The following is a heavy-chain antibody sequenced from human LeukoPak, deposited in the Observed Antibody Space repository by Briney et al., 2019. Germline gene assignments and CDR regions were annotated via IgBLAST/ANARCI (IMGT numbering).Heavy chain of an antibody. Sequence: PGRSLRLSCTASGFTFGDYAMSWVRQAPGKGLEWVGFIRSKAYGGTTEYAASVKGRFTISRDDSKSIAYLQMNCLKTEDTAVYYCTSENDVLRFLEWLLPTDYWGQGTLVTVSS. J-gene: IGHJ4*02. CDR2: IRSKAYGGTT. V-gene: IGHV3-49*04. D-gene: IGHD3-3*01. CDR1: GFTFGDYA. CDR3: TSENDVLRFLEWLLPTDY.